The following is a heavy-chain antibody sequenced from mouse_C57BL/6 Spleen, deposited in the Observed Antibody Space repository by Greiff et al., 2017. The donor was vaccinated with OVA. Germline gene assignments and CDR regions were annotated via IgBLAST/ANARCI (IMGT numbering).Heavy chain of an antibody. CDR1: GYAFSSYW. D-gene: IGHD1-1*01. CDR2: IYPGDGDT. Sequence: VQLQQSGAELVKPGASVKISCKASGYAFSSYWMNWVKQRPGKGLEWIGQIYPGDGDTNYNGKFKGKATLTADKSSSTAYMQLSSLTSEDSAVYFCARWGTTVVDWYFDVWGTGTTVTVSS. CDR3: ARWGTTVVDWYFDV. V-gene: IGHV1-80*01. J-gene: IGHJ1*03.